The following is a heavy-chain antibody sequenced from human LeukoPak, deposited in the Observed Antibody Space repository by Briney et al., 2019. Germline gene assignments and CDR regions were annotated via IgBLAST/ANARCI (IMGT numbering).Heavy chain of an antibody. V-gene: IGHV3-30-3*01. CDR2: ISYDGSNK. D-gene: IGHD6-19*01. Sequence: PGRSLRLSCAASGFTFSSYAMHWVRQAPGKGLEWVAVISYDGSNKYYADSVKGRFTISRDNSKNTLYLQMNSLRAEDTAVYYCARDRGAVAVTHYFDYWGQGTLVTVSS. CDR1: GFTFSSYA. J-gene: IGHJ4*02. CDR3: ARDRGAVAVTHYFDY.